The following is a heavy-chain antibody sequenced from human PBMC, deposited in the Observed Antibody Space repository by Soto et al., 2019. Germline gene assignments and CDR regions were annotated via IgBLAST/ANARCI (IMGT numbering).Heavy chain of an antibody. J-gene: IGHJ2*01. CDR3: ARQGGNFYWYFDL. D-gene: IGHD2-21*02. Sequence: SETLSLTCTVSGGSISSSSYYWGWIRQPPGKGLEWIGSIYYSGSTYYNPSLKSRVTISVDTSKNQFSLKLSSVTAADTAVYYCARQGGNFYWYFDLWGRGTLVTVSS. CDR1: GGSISSSSYY. CDR2: IYYSGST. V-gene: IGHV4-39*01.